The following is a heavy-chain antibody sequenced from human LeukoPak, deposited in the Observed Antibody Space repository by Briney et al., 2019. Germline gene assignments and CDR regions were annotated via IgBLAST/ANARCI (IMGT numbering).Heavy chain of an antibody. V-gene: IGHV1-69*04. Sequence: GASVKVSCKASGGTFSSYAISWVRQAPGQGLEWMGRITPIFGIANYAQKFQGRVTITADKSTSTAYMELSSLRSEDTAVYYCARVRWNSGSYHFDYWGQGTLVTVSS. CDR3: ARVRWNSGSYHFDY. J-gene: IGHJ4*02. D-gene: IGHD1-26*01. CDR1: GGTFSSYA. CDR2: ITPIFGIA.